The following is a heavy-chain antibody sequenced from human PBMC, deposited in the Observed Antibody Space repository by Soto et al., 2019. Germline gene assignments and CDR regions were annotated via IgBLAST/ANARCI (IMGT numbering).Heavy chain of an antibody. D-gene: IGHD5-12*01. Sequence: SVKVSCKASGGTFSSYAISWVRQAPGQGLEWMGGIIPIFGTANYAQKFQGRVTITADESTSTAYMELSSLRSEDTAVYYCGGDGYNLGAVERWGQGTLVTVSS. J-gene: IGHJ4*02. CDR1: GGTFSSYA. V-gene: IGHV1-69*13. CDR3: GGDGYNLGAVER. CDR2: IIPIFGTA.